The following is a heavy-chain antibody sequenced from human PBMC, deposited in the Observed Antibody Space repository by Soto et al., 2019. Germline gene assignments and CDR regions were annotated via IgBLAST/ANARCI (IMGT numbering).Heavy chain of an antibody. CDR3: ARDHPGYDFWSGYYRANWFDP. CDR2: IYYSGST. D-gene: IGHD3-3*01. CDR1: GGSVSSGSYY. V-gene: IGHV4-61*01. J-gene: IGHJ5*02. Sequence: SETLSLTCTVSGGSVSSGSYYWSWIRQPPGKGLEWIGYIYYSGSTNYNPSLKSRVTISVDTSKNQFSLKLSSVTAADTAVYYCARDHPGYDFWSGYYRANWFDPWGQGTLVTVS.